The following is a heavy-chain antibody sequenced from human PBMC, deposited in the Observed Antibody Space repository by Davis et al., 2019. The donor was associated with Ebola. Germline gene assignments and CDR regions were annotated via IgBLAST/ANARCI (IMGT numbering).Heavy chain of an antibody. V-gene: IGHV5-51*01. CDR2: IYPSDSDT. D-gene: IGHD1-20*01. CDR3: ATLRRTITGMDDAFDI. Sequence: GESLKISCKGSDNTFTNYWIGWVRQMPGKGLEWMGIIYPSDSDTKYSPSFQGQVTISADNSITTAYLQWSALRASDTAMYYCATLRRTITGMDDAFDIWGQGTLVTVSS. J-gene: IGHJ3*02. CDR1: DNTFTNYW.